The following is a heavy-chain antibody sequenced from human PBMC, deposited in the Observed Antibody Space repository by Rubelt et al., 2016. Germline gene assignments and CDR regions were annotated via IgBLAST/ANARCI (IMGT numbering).Heavy chain of an antibody. Sequence: QVQLQQWGAGLLKPSETLSLTCAVYGGSFSGYYWSWIRQPPGKGLEWIGEINHSGSTNYNPSLKSRVTRSGDTSKNQFSLKLSSVTAADTAVYYCARGRRGSSSWLGRDYYGMDVWGQGTTVTVSS. CDR2: INHSGST. CDR1: GGSFSGYY. J-gene: IGHJ6*02. CDR3: ARGRRGSSSWLGRDYYGMDV. V-gene: IGHV4-34*01. D-gene: IGHD6-13*01.